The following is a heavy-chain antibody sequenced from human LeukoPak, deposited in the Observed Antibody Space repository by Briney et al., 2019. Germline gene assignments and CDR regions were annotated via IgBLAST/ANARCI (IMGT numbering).Heavy chain of an antibody. Sequence: SETLSLTCAVYGGSFSGYYWSWIRQPPGKGLEWIGEINHSGSTNYNPSLKSRVTISVDTSKSQCSLKLSSVTAADTAVYYCARDGGSYRRAFDIWGQGTMVTVSS. CDR3: ARDGGSYRRAFDI. V-gene: IGHV4-34*01. J-gene: IGHJ3*02. CDR2: INHSGST. CDR1: GGSFSGYY. D-gene: IGHD1-26*01.